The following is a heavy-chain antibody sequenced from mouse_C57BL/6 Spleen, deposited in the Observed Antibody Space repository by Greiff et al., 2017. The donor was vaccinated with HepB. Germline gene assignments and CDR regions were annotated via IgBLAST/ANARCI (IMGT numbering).Heavy chain of an antibody. Sequence: QVQLQQSGPGLVAPSQSLSITCTVSGFSLTSYAISWVRQPPGKGLEWLGVIWTGGGTNYNSALKSRLSISKDNSKSQVFLKMNSLQTDDTARYYCARKRGSYDYDGRDYYAMDYWGQGTSVTVSS. CDR2: IWTGGGT. V-gene: IGHV2-9-1*01. CDR3: ARKRGSYDYDGRDYYAMDY. CDR1: GFSLTSYA. J-gene: IGHJ4*01. D-gene: IGHD2-4*01.